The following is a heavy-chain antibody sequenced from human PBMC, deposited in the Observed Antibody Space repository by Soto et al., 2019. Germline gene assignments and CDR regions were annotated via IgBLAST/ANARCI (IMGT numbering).Heavy chain of an antibody. CDR2: INHSGST. CDR3: ARCNDDYYYGMDV. J-gene: IGHJ6*02. CDR1: GGSFSGYY. V-gene: IGHV4-34*01. D-gene: IGHD1-1*01. Sequence: ETLSLTCAVYGGSFSGYYWSWIRQPPGKGLEWIGEINHSGSTNYNPSLKSRVTISVDTSKNQFSLKLSSVTAADTAVYYCARCNDDYYYGMDVWAKGPRSPSP.